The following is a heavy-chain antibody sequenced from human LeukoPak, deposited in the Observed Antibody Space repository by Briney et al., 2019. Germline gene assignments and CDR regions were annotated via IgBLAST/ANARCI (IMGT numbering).Heavy chain of an antibody. CDR1: GYTFTSYG. D-gene: IGHD5-18*01. CDR3: ARRVRGYSYGIDY. Sequence: ASVKVPCKASGYTFTSYGFSWVRQAPGQGLEWMGWISAYNGNTNYAQKLQGRVTMTTDTSTSTAYMELRSLRSGDTAVYYCARRVRGYSYGIDYWGQGTLVTVSS. J-gene: IGHJ4*02. CDR2: ISAYNGNT. V-gene: IGHV1-18*01.